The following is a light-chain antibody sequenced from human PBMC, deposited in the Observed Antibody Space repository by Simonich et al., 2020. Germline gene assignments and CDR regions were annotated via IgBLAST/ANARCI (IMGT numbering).Light chain of an antibody. J-gene: IGLJ2*01. CDR1: SSDVGSYNL. CDR2: EGS. V-gene: IGLV2-23*01. CDR3: CSYAGSSTSVV. Sequence: QSALTQPASVSGSPGQSITISCTETSSDVGSYNLVSWYQQHPGKAPKLMIYEGSKRPSGVSNRFSGSKSGNTAPLTISGLQAEDEADYYCCSYAGSSTSVVFGGGTKLTVL.